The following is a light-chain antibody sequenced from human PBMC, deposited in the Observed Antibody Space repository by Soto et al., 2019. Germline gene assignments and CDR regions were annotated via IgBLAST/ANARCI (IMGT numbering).Light chain of an antibody. CDR2: QTS. J-gene: IGKJ1*01. V-gene: IGKV3-11*01. CDR3: HQSQSWPRT. CDR1: QYINTR. Sequence: EIVLTQSPATLSSFPGDRVTLSCRASQYINTRLAWYQHRPGQAPRLLIYQTSIRAAGIPARFSASGSGTDFTLTISDVQPEDFELYYCHQSQSWPRTLVQGTKVDIK.